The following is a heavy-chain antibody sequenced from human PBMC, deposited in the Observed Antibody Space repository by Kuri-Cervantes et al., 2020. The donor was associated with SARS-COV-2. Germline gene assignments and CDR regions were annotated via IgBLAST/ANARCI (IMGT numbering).Heavy chain of an antibody. CDR2: IYHSGST. CDR1: GFSISSDYY. J-gene: IGHJ4*02. D-gene: IGHD2-2*01. CDR3: ARVGAYLGYCSSTSCCGPFDY. V-gene: IGHV4-38-2*01. Sequence: SETLSLTCAVSGFSISSDYYWGWIRQPPGKGLEWIGSIYHSGSTYYNPSLKSRVTISVDTSKNQFSLKLSSVTAADTAVYYCARVGAYLGYCSSTSCCGPFDYWGQGTLVTVSS.